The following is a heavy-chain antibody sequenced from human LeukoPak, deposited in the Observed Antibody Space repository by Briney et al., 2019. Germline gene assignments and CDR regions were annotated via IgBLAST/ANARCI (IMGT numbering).Heavy chain of an antibody. V-gene: IGHV3-9*01. CDR1: GFTFDDYA. D-gene: IGHD6-19*01. Sequence: PGGSLRLSCAASGFTFDDYAMFWVRQAPGKGLERVSGISWNSKNIGYAASVKGRFTISRDNGKNSLYLQMNSLRAEDTAFYYCARGSRDSSGFYYYYGMDVWGQGTTVTVSS. CDR2: ISWNSKNI. CDR3: ARGSRDSSGFYYYYGMDV. J-gene: IGHJ6*02.